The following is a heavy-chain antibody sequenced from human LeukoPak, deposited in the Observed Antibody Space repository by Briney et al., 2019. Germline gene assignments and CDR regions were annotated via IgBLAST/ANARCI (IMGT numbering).Heavy chain of an antibody. V-gene: IGHV4-39*01. CDR1: GGSLSSSSYY. CDR3: ARLDSSAYYIAFDI. Sequence: SSETLSLTCTVSGGSLSSSSYYWGWIRQPPGKGLEWIGSIYYSGSTYYNPALKRRFTISADMSKKQFSLKLSSVTAADTAVYNCARLDSSAYYIAFDIWGQGTMVTVSS. D-gene: IGHD3-22*01. CDR2: IYYSGST. J-gene: IGHJ3*02.